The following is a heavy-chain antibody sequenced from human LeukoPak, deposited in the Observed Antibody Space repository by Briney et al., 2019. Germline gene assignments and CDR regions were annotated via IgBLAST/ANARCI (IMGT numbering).Heavy chain of an antibody. V-gene: IGHV3-48*03. Sequence: QPGGSLRLSCAASGFTFSSYEMNWVRQAPGKGLEWVSYISSSGSTIYYADSVKGRFTISRDNAKNSLYLQMNSLRAEDTAVYYCATSIWGGAGAYYYYYYMDVWGKGTTVTVSS. CDR3: ATSIWGGAGAYYYYYYMDV. J-gene: IGHJ6*03. D-gene: IGHD3-3*01. CDR1: GFTFSSYE. CDR2: ISSSGSTI.